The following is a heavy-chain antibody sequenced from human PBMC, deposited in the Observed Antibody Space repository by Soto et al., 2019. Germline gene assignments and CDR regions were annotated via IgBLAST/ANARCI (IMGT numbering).Heavy chain of an antibody. V-gene: IGHV3-9*01. J-gene: IGHJ1*01. Sequence: EVQLVESGGGLVQPGRSLRLSCAGSGFTFDDYGMHWVRQAPGKGLEWVSGISWKSETIGYADSVKGRFTISRDNAKNSLYLQMNSLRAEDTAVYYCAKGDFGDFGHWGQGTTVTVSS. D-gene: IGHD4-17*01. CDR3: AKGDFGDFGH. CDR2: ISWKSETI. CDR1: GFTFDDYG.